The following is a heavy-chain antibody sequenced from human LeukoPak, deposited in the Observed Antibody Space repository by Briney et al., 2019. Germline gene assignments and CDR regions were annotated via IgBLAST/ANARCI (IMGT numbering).Heavy chain of an antibody. V-gene: IGHV4-38-2*02. CDR1: GYSISSGYY. CDR2: IYHSGST. Sequence: SETLSLTCTVSGYSISSGYYWGWIRQPPGKGLEWIGSIYHSGSTNYNPSLKSRVTISVDTSKNQFSLKLSSVTAADTAVYYCARGARYGSRVYYFDYWGQGTLVTISS. CDR3: ARGARYGSRVYYFDY. D-gene: IGHD3-10*01. J-gene: IGHJ4*02.